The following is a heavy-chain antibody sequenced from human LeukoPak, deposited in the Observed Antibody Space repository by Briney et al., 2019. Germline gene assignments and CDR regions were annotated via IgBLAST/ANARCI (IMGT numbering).Heavy chain of an antibody. Sequence: GASVKVSCKASGYTFTSYGISWVRQAPGQGLEWMGWISAYNGNTNYAQKLQGRVTMTTDTSTSTAYMELRSLRSDDTAVYYCARNPGSQYSSSWTIDYWGQGTLVTVSS. CDR3: ARNPGSQYSSSWTIDY. CDR1: GYTFTSYG. J-gene: IGHJ4*02. D-gene: IGHD6-13*01. V-gene: IGHV1-18*01. CDR2: ISAYNGNT.